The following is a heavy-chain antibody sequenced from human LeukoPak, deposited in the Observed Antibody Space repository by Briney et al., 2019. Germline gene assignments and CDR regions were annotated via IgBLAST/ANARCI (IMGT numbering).Heavy chain of an antibody. V-gene: IGHV4-59*01. J-gene: IGHJ3*02. CDR1: SASLSNYF. D-gene: IGHD3-10*01. CDR3: ARGNFGAFDI. CDR2: IYYSGST. Sequence: SETLSLTCTVSSASLSNYFWSWIRQPPGKGLEWIGYIYYSGSTNYNPSLKSRVTISVDTSKNQFSLNLTSVTAADTAVYYCARGNFGAFDIWGQGTMVTVSS.